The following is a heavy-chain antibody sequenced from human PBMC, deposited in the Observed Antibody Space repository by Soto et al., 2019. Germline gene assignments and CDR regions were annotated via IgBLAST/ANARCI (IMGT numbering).Heavy chain of an antibody. CDR1: GFSLSTSGVG. CDR3: AHRRRGSYEGGDYFDY. D-gene: IGHD3-16*01. CDR2: IYWDDDK. Sequence: QITLKESGPTLVKPTQTLTLTCTFSGFSGFSLSTSGVGVVWIRQPPGKALEWLALIYWDDDKRYSPSLKSRLTIIKDTSKNQVVLTMTNMDPVDTATYYCAHRRRGSYEGGDYFDYWGQGTLVTVSS. V-gene: IGHV2-5*02. J-gene: IGHJ4*02.